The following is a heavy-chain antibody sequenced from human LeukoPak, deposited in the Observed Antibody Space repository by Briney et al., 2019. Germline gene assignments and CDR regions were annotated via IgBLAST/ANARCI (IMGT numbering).Heavy chain of an antibody. CDR2: ISGSGGST. CDR1: GFTFNRYA. CDR3: AKGTLTFGGVIVQPFDY. V-gene: IGHV3-23*01. D-gene: IGHD3-16*02. J-gene: IGHJ4*02. Sequence: GGSLRLSCAASGFTFNRYAMSWVRQAPGKGLEWVSAISGSGGSTYYADSVKGRFTISRDNSKNTLYLQMNSLRAEDTAVYYCAKGTLTFGGVIVQPFDYWGQGTLVTVSS.